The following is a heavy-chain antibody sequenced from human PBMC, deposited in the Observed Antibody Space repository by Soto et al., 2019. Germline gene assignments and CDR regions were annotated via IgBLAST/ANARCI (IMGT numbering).Heavy chain of an antibody. V-gene: IGHV1-69*13. D-gene: IGHD3-3*01. Sequence: ASVKVSCKASGGTFSSYAISWVRQAPGQGLEWMGGIIPIFGTANYAQKFQGRVTITADESTSTAYMELSSLRSEDTAVYYCALEKGDYDFWRLFDYWGQGTLVTVYS. CDR2: IIPIFGTA. CDR1: GGTFSSYA. CDR3: ALEKGDYDFWRLFDY. J-gene: IGHJ4*02.